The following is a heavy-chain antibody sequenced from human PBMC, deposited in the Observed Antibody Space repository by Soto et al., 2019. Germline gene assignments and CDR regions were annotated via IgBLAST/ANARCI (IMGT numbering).Heavy chain of an antibody. CDR2: ISAYNGNT. D-gene: IGHD2-15*01. CDR1: GYTFTSYG. J-gene: IGHJ6*02. CDR3: ARTEIVVVVAAAYGMDV. V-gene: IGHV1-18*01. Sequence: QVQLVQSGAEVKKPGASVKVSCKASGYTFTSYGISWVRQAPGQGLEWMGWISAYNGNTNYAQKLQGRVTMTTDTSTSTAYMELRSLRSDDTAVNYCARTEIVVVVAAAYGMDVWGQGTTVTVSS.